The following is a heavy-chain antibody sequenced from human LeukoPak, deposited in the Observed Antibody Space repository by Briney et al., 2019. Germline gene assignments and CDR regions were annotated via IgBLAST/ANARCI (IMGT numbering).Heavy chain of an antibody. V-gene: IGHV4-59*01. J-gene: IGHJ4*02. CDR3: ARETSLAGFASGLGFNY. CDR2: IYGSGYT. D-gene: IGHD6-19*01. Sequence: TPSETLSLTCTVSGGSISGWYWSWIRQPPGKGLEWIENIYGSGYTNYNPSLKSRVTMSIDTSKNHFSLKLTSVTAADTATYYCARETSLAGFASGLGFNYWGQGILVSVSS. CDR1: GGSISGWY.